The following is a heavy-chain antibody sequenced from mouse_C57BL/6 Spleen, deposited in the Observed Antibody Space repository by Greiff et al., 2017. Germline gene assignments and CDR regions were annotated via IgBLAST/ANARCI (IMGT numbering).Heavy chain of an antibody. D-gene: IGHD2-1*01. J-gene: IGHJ2*01. Sequence: EVQLVESGGGLVKPGGSLKLSCAASGFTFSSYAMSWVRQTPEKRLEWVASISDGGSYIYYPDNVKGRFTISRDNAKNNLYLQMSHLKSEYTDMEYYSRDESYGNYVDYWGQGTTLTVSS. V-gene: IGHV5-4*01. CDR2: ISDGGSYI. CDR1: GFTFSSYA. CDR3: SRDESYGNYVDY.